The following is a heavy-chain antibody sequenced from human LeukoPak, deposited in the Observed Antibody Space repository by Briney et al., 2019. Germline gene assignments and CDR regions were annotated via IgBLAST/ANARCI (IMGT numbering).Heavy chain of an antibody. V-gene: IGHV4-59*01. J-gene: IGHJ4*02. CDR1: GGSINNYY. D-gene: IGHD3-22*01. CDR3: ARAERITMIVVPKPGIDYFDY. Sequence: SETLSLTCTVSGGSINNYYWSWIRQPPGKGLEWIGYIYYSGSTNYNPSLKSRVAISVDTSKNQFSLKLSSVTAADTAVYYCARAERITMIVVPKPGIDYFDYWGQGTLVTVSS. CDR2: IYYSGST.